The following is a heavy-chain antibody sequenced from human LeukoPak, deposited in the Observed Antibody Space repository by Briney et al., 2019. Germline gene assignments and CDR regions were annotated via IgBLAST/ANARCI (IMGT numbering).Heavy chain of an antibody. CDR2: INPNSGGT. V-gene: IGHV1-2*02. CDR1: GYTFTGYY. Sequence: ASVKVSCKASGYTFTGYYMHWVRQAPGQGLEWMGWINPNSGGTNYAQKFQGRVTMTRDTSISTAYMELSRLRSDDTAVYYCARDDGGSPDVFDYWGQGTLVTVSS. J-gene: IGHJ4*02. D-gene: IGHD1-26*01. CDR3: ARDDGGSPDVFDY.